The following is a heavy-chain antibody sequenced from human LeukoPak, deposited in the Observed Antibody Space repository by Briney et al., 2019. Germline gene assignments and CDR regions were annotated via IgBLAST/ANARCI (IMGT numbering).Heavy chain of an antibody. Sequence: GGSLRLSCVASGFTFSVYWMSWVRQAPEKGLEWVANIKEDGSGKYYVDSVKGRFTISRDNAKNSLYLQMSSLRAEDTAVYYCARRYAVYSDYRKDHSIDYWGQGTLVTVSS. J-gene: IGHJ4*02. D-gene: IGHD5-12*01. CDR3: ARRYAVYSDYRKDHSIDY. V-gene: IGHV3-7*01. CDR1: GFTFSVYW. CDR2: IKEDGSGK.